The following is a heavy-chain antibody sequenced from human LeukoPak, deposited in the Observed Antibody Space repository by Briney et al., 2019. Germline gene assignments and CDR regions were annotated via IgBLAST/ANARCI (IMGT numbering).Heavy chain of an antibody. J-gene: IGHJ4*02. V-gene: IGHV3-30*19. CDR2: IWYDGSNK. CDR3: ARTGIAAAGIDY. D-gene: IGHD6-13*01. Sequence: GSLRLSCAASGFTFSSYGMHWVRQAPGKGLEWVAVIWYDGSNKYYADSVKGRFTISRDNSKNTLYLQMNSLRAEDTAVYYCARTGIAAAGIDYWGQGTLVTVSS. CDR1: GFTFSSYG.